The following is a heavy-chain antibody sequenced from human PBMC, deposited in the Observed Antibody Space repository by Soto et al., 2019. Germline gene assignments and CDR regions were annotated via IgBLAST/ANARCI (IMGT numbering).Heavy chain of an antibody. V-gene: IGHV3-33*01. D-gene: IGHD3-10*01. CDR1: GFTFSSYG. CDR3: AREVLVRGIKYHAMDV. Sequence: QVQLVESGGGVVQPGRSLSLSCAASGFTFSSYGIHWVRQAPGKGLEWVAVIWSDGSNKYYADSVKGRFTISRDNTKNXLYLQMNRLRAEDTAVYYCAREVLVRGIKYHAMDVWGQGTTVTVSS. J-gene: IGHJ6*02. CDR2: IWSDGSNK.